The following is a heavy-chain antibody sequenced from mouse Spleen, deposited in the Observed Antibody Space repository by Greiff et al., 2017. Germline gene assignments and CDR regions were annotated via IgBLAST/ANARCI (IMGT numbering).Heavy chain of an antibody. CDR1: GYSITSGYY. Sequence: EVQLQESGPGLVKPSQSLSLTCSVTGYSITSGYYWNWIRQFPGNKLEWMGYISYDGSNNYNPSLKNRISITRDTSKNQFFLKLNSVTTEDTATYYCAREDSSGYVPLFDYWGQGTTLTVSS. D-gene: IGHD3-2*01. J-gene: IGHJ2*01. CDR2: ISYDGSN. CDR3: AREDSSGYVPLFDY. V-gene: IGHV3-6*02.